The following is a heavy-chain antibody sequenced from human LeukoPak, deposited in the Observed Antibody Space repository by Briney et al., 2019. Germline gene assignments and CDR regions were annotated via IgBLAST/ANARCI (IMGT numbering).Heavy chain of an antibody. CDR2: IHYSGKT. J-gene: IGHJ5*02. D-gene: IGHD6-19*01. CDR3: AEVGGLAVAGTDNWMDP. CDR1: GGSISRSSYY. V-gene: IGHV4-39*01. Sequence: SETLSLTCSVTGGSISRSSYYWGWIRQPPGEGLEWIGNIHYSGKTYYNPSLKSRVTISIDTSKNQFSLKLSSVTAADTAVYSCAEVGGLAVAGTDNWMDPWGQGTLVTVSS.